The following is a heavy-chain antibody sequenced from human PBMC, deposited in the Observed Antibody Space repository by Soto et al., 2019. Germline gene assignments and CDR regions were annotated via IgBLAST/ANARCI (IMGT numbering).Heavy chain of an antibody. J-gene: IGHJ5*02. Sequence: GASVKVSCKASGYTFTGYYMHWVRQAPGQGLEWMGWINPNSGGTNYAQKFQGWVTMTRDTSISTAYMELSRLRSGDTAVYYCAREGGAHYDFWSGYPNWFDPWGQGTLVTVSS. CDR2: INPNSGGT. CDR1: GYTFTGYY. CDR3: AREGGAHYDFWSGYPNWFDP. D-gene: IGHD3-3*01. V-gene: IGHV1-2*04.